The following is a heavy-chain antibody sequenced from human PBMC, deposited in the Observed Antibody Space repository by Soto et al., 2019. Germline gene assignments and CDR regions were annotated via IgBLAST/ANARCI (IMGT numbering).Heavy chain of an antibody. CDR2: IDPGDSDT. D-gene: IGHD3-3*02. Sequence: PVEALNISWKCSGYRFTNYWIGWVRQMPGKGLEWMGIIDPGDSDTRYSPSFQGQVTISVDKSISTAYLQWSSLKASDTAMYYCAARVGISPILYYGVDXWGQVTNVTVS. V-gene: IGHV5-51*01. J-gene: IGHJ6*02. CDR3: AARVGISPILYYGVDX. CDR1: GYRFTNYW.